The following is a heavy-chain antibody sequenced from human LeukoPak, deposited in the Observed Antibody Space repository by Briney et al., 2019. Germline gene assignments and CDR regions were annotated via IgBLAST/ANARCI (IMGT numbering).Heavy chain of an antibody. CDR2: ISSSSSYI. J-gene: IGHJ5*02. V-gene: IGHV3-21*04. Sequence: GGSLRLPCAASGFTFSSYNMNWVRQAPGKGLEWVSSISSSSSYIYYADSVKGRFTISRDNSKNSLYLQMNSLRAEDTAVYYCAREEKTYYTGENWLDPWGQGTLVTVSS. D-gene: IGHD3-3*01. CDR1: GFTFSSYN. CDR3: AREEKTYYTGENWLDP.